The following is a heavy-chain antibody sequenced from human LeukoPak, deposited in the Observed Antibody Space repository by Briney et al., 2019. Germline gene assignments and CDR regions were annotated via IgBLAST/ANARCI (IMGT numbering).Heavy chain of an antibody. Sequence: ASVKVSCKASGGTFSSYAISWVRQAPGQGLEWMGGIIPIFGTANYAQKFQGRVTITTDESTSTAYMELSSLRSEDTAVYYCARDYYDSSLGYYFDYWGQGTLVTVSS. CDR3: ARDYYDSSLGYYFDY. D-gene: IGHD3-22*01. CDR2: IIPIFGTA. V-gene: IGHV1-69*05. CDR1: GGTFSSYA. J-gene: IGHJ4*02.